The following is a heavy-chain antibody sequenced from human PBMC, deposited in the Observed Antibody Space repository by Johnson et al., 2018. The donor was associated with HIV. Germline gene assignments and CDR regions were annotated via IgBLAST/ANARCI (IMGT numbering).Heavy chain of an antibody. CDR2: ISWDGGNS. V-gene: IGHV3-43D*03. CDR1: GFTFENYA. Sequence: VQLVESGGVLVQPGGSLRLSCAVSGFTFENYAMHWVRQAPGKGLEWVSLISWDGGNSYFADSVQGRFTISRDNCKNSLYLQMNCLGAEDTALYYCAKDLTWEMQDAFDIWGQGTMVTVSS. J-gene: IGHJ3*02. CDR3: AKDLTWEMQDAFDI. D-gene: IGHD1-26*01.